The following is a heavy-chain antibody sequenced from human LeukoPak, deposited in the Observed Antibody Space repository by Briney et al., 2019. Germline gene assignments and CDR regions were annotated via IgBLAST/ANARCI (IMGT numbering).Heavy chain of an antibody. CDR3: ARPLEAAFDI. J-gene: IGHJ3*02. V-gene: IGHV4-38-2*01. Sequence: SETLSLTCAVSGYSISSGYYWGWIRQPPGKGLEWIGSIYHSGSTYYNPSLKSRVTISVDTSKNQFSLKLSSVTATDTAVYYCARPLEAAFDIWGQGTMVTVSS. CDR1: GYSISSGYY. CDR2: IYHSGST.